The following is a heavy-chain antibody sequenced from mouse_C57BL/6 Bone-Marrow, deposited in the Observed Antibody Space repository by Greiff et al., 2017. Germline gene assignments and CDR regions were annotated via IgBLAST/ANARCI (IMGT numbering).Heavy chain of an antibody. D-gene: IGHD1-1*01. CDR2: IDPSDSYT. V-gene: IGHV1-50*01. Sequence: QVQLQQPGAELVKPGASVKLSCKASGYTFTSYWMQWVKQRPGQGLEWIGEIDPSDSYTNYNQKFKGKATLTVDTSSSTAYMQLSSLTSEDSAVYYCAKGYYYGSSYPWYFDVWGTGTTVTVSS. CDR1: GYTFTSYW. J-gene: IGHJ1*03. CDR3: AKGYYYGSSYPWYFDV.